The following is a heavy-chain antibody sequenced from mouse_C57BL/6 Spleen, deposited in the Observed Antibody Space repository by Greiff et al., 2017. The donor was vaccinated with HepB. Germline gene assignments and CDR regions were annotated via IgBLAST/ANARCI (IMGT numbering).Heavy chain of an antibody. CDR1: GYTFTSYC. CDR2: IHPNSGST. CDR3: ARKRSYYDYDGGFAY. V-gene: IGHV1-64*01. Sequence: VQLQQPGAELVKPGASVKLSCKASGYTFTSYCMHWVKRRPGQGLEWIGMIHPNSGSTNYNEKFKSKATLTVDKSSSTAYMQLSSLTSEDSAVYYCARKRSYYDYDGGFAYWGQGTLVTVSA. D-gene: IGHD2-4*01. J-gene: IGHJ3*01.